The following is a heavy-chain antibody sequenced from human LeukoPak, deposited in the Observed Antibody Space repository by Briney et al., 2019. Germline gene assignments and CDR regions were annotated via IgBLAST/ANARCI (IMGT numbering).Heavy chain of an antibody. CDR3: ATAVTTAGSFDY. CDR2: FDPEDGET. D-gene: IGHD4-11*01. Sequence: GASVKVSCKASGGTFSRYAISWVRQAPGQGLEWMGGFDPEDGETIYAQKLQGRVTMTEDTSTDTAYMELSSLRSEDTAMYYCATAVTTAGSFDYWGQGTLVTVSS. CDR1: GGTFSRYA. J-gene: IGHJ4*02. V-gene: IGHV1-24*01.